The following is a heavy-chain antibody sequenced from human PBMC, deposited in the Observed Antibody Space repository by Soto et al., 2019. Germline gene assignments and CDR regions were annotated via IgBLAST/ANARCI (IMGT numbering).Heavy chain of an antibody. CDR3: AKACWRSEYDVWSGSYYGYCGMDV. D-gene: IGHD3-3*01. CDR2: ISYDGSNK. V-gene: IGHV3-30*18. CDR1: GFTFSSYG. J-gene: IGHJ6*02. Sequence: PGGSLRLSCAASGFTFSSYGLHWVRQAPGKGLEWVAVISYDGSNKYYADSVKGRFTISRDNSKNTLYLQMNSLRAEDTAVYYCAKACWRSEYDVWSGSYYGYCGMDVWGQGTRVTVSS.